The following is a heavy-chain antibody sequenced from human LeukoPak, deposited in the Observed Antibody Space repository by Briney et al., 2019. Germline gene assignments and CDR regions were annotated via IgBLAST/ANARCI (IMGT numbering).Heavy chain of an antibody. J-gene: IGHJ6*02. Sequence: GGSLRLSCAASGFTVSSNYMSWVRQAPGKGLEWVSVIYGGGSTYYADSVKGRFTISRDNSKNTLYLQMNSLRAEDTAVYYCARDHPATYCSGGSCYEGNYYGMDVWGQGTTVTVSS. CDR1: GFTVSSNY. CDR3: ARDHPATYCSGGSCYEGNYYGMDV. CDR2: IYGGGST. V-gene: IGHV3-66*01. D-gene: IGHD2-15*01.